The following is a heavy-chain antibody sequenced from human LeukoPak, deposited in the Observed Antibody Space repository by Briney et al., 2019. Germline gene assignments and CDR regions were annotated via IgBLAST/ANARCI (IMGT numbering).Heavy chain of an antibody. V-gene: IGHV3-74*01. J-gene: IGHJ4*02. D-gene: IGHD6-19*01. CDR2: VNPDGSST. CDR3: VRSLAGRDDY. Sequence: PGGSLRLSCAASGFTFSSHWMHWVRQAPGKGLVWVSRVNPDGSSTQYADSEKGRFAISRDNAKNTLYLQMNNLRPEDTAVYYCVRSLAGRDDYWGQGTLVTVSS. CDR1: GFTFSSHW.